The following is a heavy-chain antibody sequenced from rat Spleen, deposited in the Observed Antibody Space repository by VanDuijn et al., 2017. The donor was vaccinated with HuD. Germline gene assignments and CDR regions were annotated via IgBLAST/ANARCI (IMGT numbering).Heavy chain of an antibody. CDR3: ARAPGNGYVMDA. D-gene: IGHD5-1*01. J-gene: IGHJ4*01. V-gene: IGHV2-45*01. Sequence: QVQLMESGPGLVQPSETLSLTCTVSGFSQTNYSVHWVRQSPGKGLEWVGVMWRSGSTEYNSALKSRLSISRDTSKNHIFLKMNSLQSEDTTTYYCARAPGNGYVMDAWGQGASVTVSS. CDR1: GFSQTNYS. CDR2: MWRSGST.